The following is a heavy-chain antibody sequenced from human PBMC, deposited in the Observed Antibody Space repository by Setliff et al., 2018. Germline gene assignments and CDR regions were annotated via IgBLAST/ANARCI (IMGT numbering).Heavy chain of an antibody. CDR1: GYTFTSYG. J-gene: IGHJ4*02. CDR3: ARDRHTVVAPPKSATFDD. Sequence: ASVKVSCKASGYTFTSYGISWVRQAPRQGLEWMGWISAYNGDTNYAQKFQGRVTMTTDTSTSTAYMELRSLRSDDTAMYYCARDRHTVVAPPKSATFDDWGQGTLVTVSS. V-gene: IGHV1-18*01. D-gene: IGHD2-2*01. CDR2: ISAYNGDT.